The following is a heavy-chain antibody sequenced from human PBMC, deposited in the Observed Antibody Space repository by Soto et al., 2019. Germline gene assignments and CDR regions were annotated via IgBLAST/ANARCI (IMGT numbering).Heavy chain of an antibody. J-gene: IGHJ6*02. Sequence: ASVKVSCKASGYTFTSYYMHWVRQAPGQGLEWMGIINPSGGSTSYAQKFQGRVTMTRDTSTGTVYMELSSLRSEDTAVYYCARDPTVVVVAATPVDYYYGRDVWGQGTTVTVSS. D-gene: IGHD2-15*01. CDR2: INPSGGST. CDR3: ARDPTVVVVAATPVDYYYGRDV. CDR1: GYTFTSYY. V-gene: IGHV1-46*01.